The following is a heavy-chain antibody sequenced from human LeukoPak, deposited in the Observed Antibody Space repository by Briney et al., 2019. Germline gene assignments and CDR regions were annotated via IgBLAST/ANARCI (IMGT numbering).Heavy chain of an antibody. CDR3: AKDYYGPSGGIDY. J-gene: IGHJ4*02. D-gene: IGHD3-10*01. Sequence: GGALRLSWAASGFTFSSYGMHWVRQAPGKGLGGGAVISYDGSNKYYADSFNGRFTISRDNSKNTLYLQMNSLRAEDTAVYYCAKDYYGPSGGIDYWGQGSLVTV. V-gene: IGHV3-33*06. CDR2: ISYDGSNK. CDR1: GFTFSSYG.